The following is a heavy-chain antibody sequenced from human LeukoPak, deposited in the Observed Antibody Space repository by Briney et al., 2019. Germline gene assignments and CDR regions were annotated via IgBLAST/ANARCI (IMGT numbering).Heavy chain of an antibody. D-gene: IGHD2-15*01. CDR3: ARDLSAPGY. CDR2: IDNDGSRT. Sequence: GGSLRLSCAASGFTFINYWMHWVRQVPGEGLVWVSRIDNDGSRTSHADSVKGRFTISRDNAKNTLYLQMNSLRAEDTAVYYCARDLSAPGYWGQGTLVTVSS. CDR1: GFTFINYW. J-gene: IGHJ1*01. V-gene: IGHV3-74*01.